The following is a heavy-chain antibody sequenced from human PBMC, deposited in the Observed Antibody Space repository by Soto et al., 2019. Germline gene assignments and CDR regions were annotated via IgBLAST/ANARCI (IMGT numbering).Heavy chain of an antibody. D-gene: IGHD1-1*01. CDR3: ARGEERGVDV. V-gene: IGHV1-8*01. CDR1: GYTFTSYD. J-gene: IGHJ6*02. Sequence: QVQLVQSGAEVKEPGASVKVSCKASGYTFTSYDINWLRQATGEGLEWMGWMSPSSGDADYAQQFQGRVTMTRDISISTAYMELSSLRSEDTAVYFCARGEERGVDVWGQGTTVTVSS. CDR2: MSPSSGDA.